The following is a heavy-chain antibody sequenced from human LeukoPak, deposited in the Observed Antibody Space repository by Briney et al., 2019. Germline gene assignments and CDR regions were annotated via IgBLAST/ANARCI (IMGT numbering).Heavy chain of an antibody. CDR1: GFTFSGYG. CDR2: IRYDGSNK. CDR3: AKAPGDIAAAGTFDY. D-gene: IGHD6-13*01. J-gene: IGHJ4*02. V-gene: IGHV3-30*02. Sequence: PGGSLRLSCAASGFTFSGYGMHWVRQAPGKGLEWVAFIRYDGSNKYYADSVKGRFTISRDNSKNTLYLQMNSLRAEDTAVYYCAKAPGDIAAAGTFDYWGQGTLVTVSS.